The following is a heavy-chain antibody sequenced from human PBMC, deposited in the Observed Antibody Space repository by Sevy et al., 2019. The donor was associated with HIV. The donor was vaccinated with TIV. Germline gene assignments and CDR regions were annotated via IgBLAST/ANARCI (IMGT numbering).Heavy chain of an antibody. CDR3: ARDGGYSGYDEGEGAFDI. V-gene: IGHV3-30-3*01. Sequence: GGSLRLSCAASGFTFSSYAMYWVRQAPGKGLEWVAVISYDGSNKYYADSVKGRFTISRDNSKNTLYLQMNSLRAEDTAVYYCARDGGYSGYDEGEGAFDIWGQGTMVTVSS. CDR1: GFTFSSYA. CDR2: ISYDGSNK. D-gene: IGHD5-12*01. J-gene: IGHJ3*02.